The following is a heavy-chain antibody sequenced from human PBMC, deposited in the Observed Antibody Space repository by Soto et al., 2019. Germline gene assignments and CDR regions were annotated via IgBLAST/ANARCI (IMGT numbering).Heavy chain of an antibody. Sequence: GGSLRLSCAASGFSFRSYSMNWVRQAPGKGLEWISYISSSSMTIYYADSVKDRFIISRDNAKNSLYLQMNSLRDEDTAVYYCARDGNYYDSSGFWPWRQGTMVTVSS. CDR1: GFSFRSYS. V-gene: IGHV3-48*02. D-gene: IGHD3-22*01. CDR2: ISSSSMTI. CDR3: ARDGNYYDSSGFWP. J-gene: IGHJ3*01.